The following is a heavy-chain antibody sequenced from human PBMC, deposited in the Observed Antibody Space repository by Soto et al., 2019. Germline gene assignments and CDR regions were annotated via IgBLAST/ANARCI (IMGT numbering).Heavy chain of an antibody. CDR1: GGSISNFY. Sequence: SETLSLTCTVSGGSISNFYWSWVRQPPGKGLEWIGEIYHSGSTNYNPSLKSRVTISVDKSKNQFSLKLSSVTAADTAVYYCASNSGWYWFDPWGQGTLVTVSS. CDR3: ASNSGWYWFDP. CDR2: IYHSGST. D-gene: IGHD6-19*01. V-gene: IGHV4-59*12. J-gene: IGHJ5*02.